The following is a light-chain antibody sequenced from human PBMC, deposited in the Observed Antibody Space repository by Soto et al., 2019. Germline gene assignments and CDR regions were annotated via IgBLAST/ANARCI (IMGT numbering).Light chain of an antibody. CDR1: QSISSW. V-gene: IGKV1-5*03. J-gene: IGKJ2*01. Sequence: DIQMTQSPSTLSASVGDRVTITCRASQSISSWLAWYQQKPGKAPKLLIYKASSLESGGPSRFSGSGSRTEFTLTHSSLQPDDFARYYCQHYNSYSRHTFGQGPKLQIQ. CDR3: QHYNSYSRHT. CDR2: KAS.